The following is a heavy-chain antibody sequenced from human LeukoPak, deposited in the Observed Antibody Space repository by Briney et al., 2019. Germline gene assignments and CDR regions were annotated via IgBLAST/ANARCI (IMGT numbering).Heavy chain of an antibody. CDR2: IIPIFGTA. CDR1: GYTFASYG. J-gene: IGHJ6*02. Sequence: GASVKVSCKASGYTFASYGISWVRQAPGQGLEWMGGIIPIFGTANYAQKFQGRVTITADESTSTAYMELSSLRSEDTAVYYCARGRGFYDILTGHVRPPYYYYYGMDVWGQGTTVTVSS. CDR3: ARGRGFYDILTGHVRPPYYYYYGMDV. D-gene: IGHD3-9*01. V-gene: IGHV1-69*13.